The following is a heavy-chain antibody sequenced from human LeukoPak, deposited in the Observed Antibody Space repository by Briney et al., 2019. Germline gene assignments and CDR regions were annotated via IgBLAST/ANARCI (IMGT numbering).Heavy chain of an antibody. CDR3: AKFPIVVVPAAIQVGWYFDL. CDR1: GFNFSSYA. CDR2: ISGSGGST. Sequence: GGSLRLSCAASGFNFSSYAMSWVRQAPGKGLEWVSAISGSGGSTYYADSVKGRFTISRDNSKNTLYLQMNSLRAEDTAVYYCAKFPIVVVPAAIQVGWYFDLWGRGTLVTVSS. J-gene: IGHJ2*01. V-gene: IGHV3-23*01. D-gene: IGHD2-2*02.